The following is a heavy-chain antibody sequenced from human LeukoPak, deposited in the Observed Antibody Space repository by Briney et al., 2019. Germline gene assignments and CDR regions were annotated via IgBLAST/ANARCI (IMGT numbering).Heavy chain of an antibody. Sequence: GGSLRLSCVASGFTFSSYAMSWVRQAPGKGLEWVSAISGSGGSTYYADSVKGRFAISRDNAKNSLYLQMNSLRAEDTAVYYCAVMSVYGMDVWGQGTTVTVSS. CDR1: GFTFSSYA. D-gene: IGHD3-3*01. CDR2: ISGSGGST. CDR3: AVMSVYGMDV. V-gene: IGHV3-23*01. J-gene: IGHJ6*02.